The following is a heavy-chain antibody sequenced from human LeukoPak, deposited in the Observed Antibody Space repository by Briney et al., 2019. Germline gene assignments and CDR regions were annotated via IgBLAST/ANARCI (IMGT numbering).Heavy chain of an antibody. D-gene: IGHD1-26*01. CDR1: GYTFTGYY. J-gene: IGHJ4*02. V-gene: IGHV1-2*02. CDR3: ARDLLGATSFLDY. Sequence: ASVKVSCKASGYTFTGYYIHWVRQAPGQGLEWMGWINPNSGGTNYAQKFQGRVTMTRDTSISTAYMELSSLTSDDTAVYYCARDLLGATSFLDYWGQGTLVTVSS. CDR2: INPNSGGT.